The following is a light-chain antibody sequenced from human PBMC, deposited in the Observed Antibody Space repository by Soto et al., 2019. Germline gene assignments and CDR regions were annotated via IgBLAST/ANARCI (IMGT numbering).Light chain of an antibody. CDR2: GAS. V-gene: IGKV3-20*01. J-gene: IGKJ2*01. CDR3: HQYGSSLCIP. CDR1: QSVSSNY. Sequence: EIVLTQSPGTLSLSPGERATLSCRASQSVSSNYLAWYQQKPGQAPRLLIYGASSRATGIPDRFSGSGSGTDFPLTISRLEPEDLAVYYCHQYGSSLCIPLGQGTKLEIK.